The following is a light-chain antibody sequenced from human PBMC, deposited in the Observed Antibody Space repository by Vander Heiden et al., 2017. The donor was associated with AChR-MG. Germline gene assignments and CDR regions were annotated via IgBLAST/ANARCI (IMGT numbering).Light chain of an antibody. CDR2: EVT. J-gene: IGLJ2*01. Sequence: QSALTQPASVSGSPGQSITISCTGTSSDAGGYNLVSWYQQHPGQAPQLMIYEVTKRPSGVSNRFSGSQSGNTASLTISGLQTEDEADYYCCSYAGSSTYVVFGGGTKLAVL. CDR3: CSYAGSSTYVV. CDR1: SSDAGGYNL. V-gene: IGLV2-23*02.